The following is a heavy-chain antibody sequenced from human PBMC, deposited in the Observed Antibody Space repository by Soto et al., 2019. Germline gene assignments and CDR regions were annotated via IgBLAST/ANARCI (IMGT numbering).Heavy chain of an antibody. Sequence: EVQLVESGGGLVQPGGSLRLSCAASGFTCSSYWMHWVRQAPGQGLVWVSRINSDGSSTSYADSVKGRFTISRDNAKNTFYLQMNSLRAEDTSVYSCVTARGGYLFDCWGQGTVVTVSS. D-gene: IGHD1-1*01. V-gene: IGHV3-74*01. CDR1: GFTCSSYW. CDR2: INSDGSST. CDR3: VTARGGYLFDC. J-gene: IGHJ4*02.